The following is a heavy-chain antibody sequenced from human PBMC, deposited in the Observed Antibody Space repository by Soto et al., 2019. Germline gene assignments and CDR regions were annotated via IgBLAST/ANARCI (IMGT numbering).Heavy chain of an antibody. V-gene: IGHV4-30-4*01. CDR1: GASLDSTNYY. J-gene: IGHJ4*02. CDR2: ISNSGST. D-gene: IGHD5-18*01. CDR3: ATESGSTYGYFDH. Sequence: SETLSLTCTVSGASLDSTNYYWTWIRQSPGKGLEWIGYISNSGSTGYNPSLKTRLSMSVDRSKNQFTLRLTSVTAADTAVYFCATESGSTYGYFDHWGQGTQVTVSS.